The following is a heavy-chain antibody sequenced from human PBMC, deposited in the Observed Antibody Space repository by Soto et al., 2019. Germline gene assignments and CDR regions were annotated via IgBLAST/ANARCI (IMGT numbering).Heavy chain of an antibody. CDR2: IWYEGSNK. CDR3: ARGYTITMVRGVQFGY. D-gene: IGHD3-10*01. CDR1: GFTFSSYG. J-gene: IGHJ4*02. V-gene: IGHV3-33*01. Sequence: PGGSLRLSCAASGFTFSSYGMHWVRQAPGKGLEWVAVIWYEGSNKYYADSVKGRFTISRDNSKNTLYLQMNSLRAEDTAVYYCARGYTITMVRGVQFGYWGQGTLVTVSS.